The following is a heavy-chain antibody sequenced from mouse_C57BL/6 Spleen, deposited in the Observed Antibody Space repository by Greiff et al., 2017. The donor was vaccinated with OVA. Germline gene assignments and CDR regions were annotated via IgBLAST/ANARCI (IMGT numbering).Heavy chain of an antibody. CDR2: INPYNGGT. J-gene: IGHJ2*01. CDR1: GYTFTDYY. V-gene: IGHV1-19*01. CDR3: ARKGEGGYYFDY. Sequence: VQLQQSGPVLVKPGASVKMSCKASGYTFTDYYMNWVKQSHGKSLEWIGVINPYNGGTSYNQKFKGKATLTVDKSSSTAYMELNSLTSEDSAVYYCARKGEGGYYFDYWGQGTTLTVSS.